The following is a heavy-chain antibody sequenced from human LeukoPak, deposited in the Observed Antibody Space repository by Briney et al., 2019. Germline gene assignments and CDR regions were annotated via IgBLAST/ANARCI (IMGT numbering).Heavy chain of an antibody. CDR2: IYYSGST. J-gene: IGHJ5*02. CDR3: ARHTSYWFDP. D-gene: IGHD2/OR15-2a*01. Sequence: KPSETLSLTCTVSGGSISSSSYYWGWIRQPPGKGLEWIGSIYYSGSTYYNPSLKSRVTISVDTSKNQFSLKLSSVTAADTAVYYCARHTSYWFDPWGQGTLVTVSS. V-gene: IGHV4-39*01. CDR1: GGSISSSSYY.